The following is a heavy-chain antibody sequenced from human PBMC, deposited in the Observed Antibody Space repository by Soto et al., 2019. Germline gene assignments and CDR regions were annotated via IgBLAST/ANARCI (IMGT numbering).Heavy chain of an antibody. Sequence: SETLSLTCTVSGGSISSSSYYWGWIRQPPGKGLEWIGSIYYSGSTYYNPSLKSQVTISVDTSKNQFSLKLSSVTAADKAVYYCARERGYCSGGSCPVDYWGQGTLVTVSS. J-gene: IGHJ4*02. V-gene: IGHV4-39*02. D-gene: IGHD2-15*01. CDR1: GGSISSSSYY. CDR2: IYYSGST. CDR3: ARERGYCSGGSCPVDY.